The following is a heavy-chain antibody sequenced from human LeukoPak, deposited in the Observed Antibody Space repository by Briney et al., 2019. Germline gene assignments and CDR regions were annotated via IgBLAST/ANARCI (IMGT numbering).Heavy chain of an antibody. CDR2: VKKDESEK. D-gene: IGHD6-13*01. V-gene: IGHV3-7*01. J-gene: IGHJ4*02. CDR1: GFTFSNNW. Sequence: GGSLRLSCEASGFTFSNNWLTWSRQPRGKGLEWVASVKKDESEKYYVDSVKGRFTISRDNAKNTVYLQMNSLRAEDTAVYYCARDTGYSSSLWGQGTLVTVSS. CDR3: ARDTGYSSSL.